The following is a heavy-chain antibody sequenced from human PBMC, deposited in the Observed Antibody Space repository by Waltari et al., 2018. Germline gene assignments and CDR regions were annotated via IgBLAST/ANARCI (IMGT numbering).Heavy chain of an antibody. CDR2: MNPNSGNT. CDR3: ARGRSCSGGSCYWFDP. J-gene: IGHJ5*02. D-gene: IGHD2-15*01. CDR1: GYTFTSSD. V-gene: IGHV1-8*01. Sequence: QVQLVQSGAEVKKPGASVKVSCQASGYTFTSSDIQWVRPDTEQGLEWMGWMNPNSGNTGYAQKFQGRVTMTRNTSISTAYMELSSLRSEDTAVYYCARGRSCSGGSCYWFDPWGQGTLVTVSS.